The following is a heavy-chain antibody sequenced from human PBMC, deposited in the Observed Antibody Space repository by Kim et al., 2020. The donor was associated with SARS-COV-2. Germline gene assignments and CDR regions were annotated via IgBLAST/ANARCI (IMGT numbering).Heavy chain of an antibody. CDR3: SKFTADYGMDV. V-gene: IGHV3-73*01. CDR1: GFTFSGSA. D-gene: IGHD3-16*01. J-gene: IGHJ6*02. Sequence: GGSLRLSCAASGFTFSGSAMHWVRQASGKGPEWVGRIRRNGNSYATAYAASVKGRFTISRDDSKNTAYLQMNSLNTEDTAVYYCSKFTADYGMDVWGQGTTVTVSS. CDR2: IRRNGNSYAT.